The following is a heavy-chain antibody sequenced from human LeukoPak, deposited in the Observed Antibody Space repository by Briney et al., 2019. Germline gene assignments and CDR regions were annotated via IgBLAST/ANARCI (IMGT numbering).Heavy chain of an antibody. J-gene: IGHJ4*02. D-gene: IGHD6-19*01. CDR3: AKDTPLTTYTSGWSSNSFDY. Sequence: GGSLRLSCTASGFTFSNFAMSWVRQAPGKGLEWVSTITGGSGAKYYADSVKGRFTISRDNSKDTLYLQMHSLRAEDTAVYFCAKDTPLTTYTSGWSSNSFDYWGQGTLVAVSS. V-gene: IGHV3-23*01. CDR1: GFTFSNFA. CDR2: ITGGSGAK.